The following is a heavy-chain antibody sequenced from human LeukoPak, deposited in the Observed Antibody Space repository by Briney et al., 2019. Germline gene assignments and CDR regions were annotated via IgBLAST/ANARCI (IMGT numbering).Heavy chain of an antibody. V-gene: IGHV4-39*01. CDR2: IYYSGST. CDR1: GGSISSSSYY. CDR3: ARMAMEAFDY. J-gene: IGHJ4*02. D-gene: IGHD5-18*01. Sequence: SETLSLTCTVSGGSISSSSYYWGWIRQPPGRGLEWIGSIYYSGSTYYNPSLKSRVTISVDTSKNQFSLKLSSVTAADTAGYYCARMAMEAFDYWGQGTLVTVSS.